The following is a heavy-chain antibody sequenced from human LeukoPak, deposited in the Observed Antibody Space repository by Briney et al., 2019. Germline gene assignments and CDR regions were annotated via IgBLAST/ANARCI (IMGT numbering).Heavy chain of an antibody. Sequence: GGSLRLSCAASGFTFSSYGMHWVRQAPGKGLEWVAVIWYDGSNKYYADSVKGRFTVSRDNAKNTLYLQMNSLRAEDTAVYYCAGDFGISEVYWGQGTLVTVSS. V-gene: IGHV3-33*01. J-gene: IGHJ4*02. CDR3: AGDFGISEVY. CDR2: IWYDGSNK. D-gene: IGHD1-20*01. CDR1: GFTFSSYG.